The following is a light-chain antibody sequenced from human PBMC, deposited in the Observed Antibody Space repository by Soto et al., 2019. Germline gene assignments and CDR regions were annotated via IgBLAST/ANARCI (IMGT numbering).Light chain of an antibody. CDR1: QTISGL. CDR2: DTS. Sequence: EIVLTQSPATLSLSPGERATLSCRTSQTISGLLNWYQQRPGQAPRLLIYDTSNRATDIPARFSGSGSGTDFILTISSLYPEDFGVYFCQQRHNWPITFGQETRLDIK. V-gene: IGKV3-11*01. CDR3: QQRHNWPIT. J-gene: IGKJ5*01.